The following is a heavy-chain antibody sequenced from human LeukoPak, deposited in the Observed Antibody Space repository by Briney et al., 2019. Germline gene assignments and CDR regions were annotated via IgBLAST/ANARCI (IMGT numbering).Heavy chain of an antibody. V-gene: IGHV1-2*02. Sequence: VASVKVSCKASGYTFTGYYMHWVRQAPGQGLEWMGWINPNSGGTNYAQKFQGRVTMTRDMSTSTVYMELSSLRSEDTAVYYCARDLGERAPTPDYWGQGTLVTVSS. CDR2: INPNSGGT. CDR3: ARDLGERAPTPDY. CDR1: GYTFTGYY. J-gene: IGHJ4*02. D-gene: IGHD3-16*01.